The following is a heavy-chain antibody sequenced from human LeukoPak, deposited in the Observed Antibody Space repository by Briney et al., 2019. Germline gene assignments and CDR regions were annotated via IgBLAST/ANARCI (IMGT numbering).Heavy chain of an antibody. CDR3: ATCAAVAAAGDDAFAI. D-gene: IGHD6-13*01. CDR1: GGSIRRGDFF. V-gene: IGHV4-31*03. J-gene: IGHJ3*02. CDR2: IYHSGRT. Sequence: PSETLSLTCTVSGGSIRRGDFFWSWIRQHPDKGLEWIGYIYHSGRTYYNPSLESRVVISVGTSKNQFSLNLTSVTAADTAMYYCATCAAVAAAGDDAFAIWGQGTVVTVSS.